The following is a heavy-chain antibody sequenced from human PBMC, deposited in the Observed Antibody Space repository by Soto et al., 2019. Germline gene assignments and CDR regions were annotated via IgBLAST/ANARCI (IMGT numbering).Heavy chain of an antibody. CDR2: VSYTGNT. J-gene: IGHJ4*02. Sequence: SKTLSLTCTVSGGAVGSNNYYWGWIRQPPGKGMEWIGSVSYTGNTYYNPSLKSRVIISADTSTNQFSLRLRSLTASDTAVYYCASQXPSRCTTTLCYPYYFPNWGPGTLVTVSS. CDR3: ASQXPSRCTTTLCYPYYFPN. D-gene: IGHD2-8*01. CDR1: GGAVGSNNYY. V-gene: IGHV4-39*01.